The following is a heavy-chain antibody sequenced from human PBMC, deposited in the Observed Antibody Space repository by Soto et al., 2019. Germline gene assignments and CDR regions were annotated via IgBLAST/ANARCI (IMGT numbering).Heavy chain of an antibody. J-gene: IGHJ4*02. CDR3: ARDEGYYYVSYFSARPEKTGFEY. V-gene: IGHV1-46*01. CDR2: IDPSGGTT. D-gene: IGHD3-22*01. CDR1: GYSFTNYY. Sequence: QVQLVQSGAEVKKPGASVKVSCKASGYSFTNYYLHWVRQAPGQGLEWMGVIDPSGGTTNYAQKFQGRLTLTRDTSTRTVFVELSSLRSEDTAVYYCARDEGYYYVSYFSARPEKTGFEYWGQGTLVTVSS.